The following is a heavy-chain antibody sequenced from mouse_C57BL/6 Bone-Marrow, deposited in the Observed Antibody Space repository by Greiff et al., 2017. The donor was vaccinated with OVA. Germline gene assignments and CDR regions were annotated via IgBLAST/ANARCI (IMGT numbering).Heavy chain of an antibody. D-gene: IGHD2-2*01. CDR1: GYTFTSYW. CDR2: IYPGSGST. J-gene: IGHJ2*01. V-gene: IGHV1-55*01. CDR3: ARGGIYYGYDNLDY. Sequence: QVQLQQPGAELVKPGASVKMSCKASGYTFTSYWITWVKQRPGQGLEWIGDIYPGSGSTNYNEKFKRKATLTVDTSSSTAYMQLSSLTSEDSAVYYCARGGIYYGYDNLDYWGQGTTLTVSS.